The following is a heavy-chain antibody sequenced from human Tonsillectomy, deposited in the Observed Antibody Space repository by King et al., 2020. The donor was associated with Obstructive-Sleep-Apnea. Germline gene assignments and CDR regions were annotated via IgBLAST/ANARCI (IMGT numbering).Heavy chain of an antibody. CDR2: IYYSGST. Sequence: VQLQESGPGLVKPSETLSLTCTVSGGSISSYYWSWIRQPPWKGLEWIGYIYYSGSTSYNPSLKSRITISVDTSKNQFSLKLSSVTAAEAAVYYCARQSEILTAYFHWGQGALVTVSS. V-gene: IGHV4-59*08. CDR1: GGSISSYY. CDR3: ARQSEILTAYFH. J-gene: IGHJ4*02. D-gene: IGHD3-9*01.